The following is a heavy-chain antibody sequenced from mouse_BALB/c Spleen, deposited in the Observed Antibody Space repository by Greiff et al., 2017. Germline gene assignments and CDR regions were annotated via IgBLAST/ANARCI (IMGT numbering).Heavy chain of an antibody. CDR2: ILPGSGST. CDR3: ARKDGYYGDYAMDY. Sequence: VQLQQSGAELMKPGASEKISCKATGYTFSSYWIEWVKQRPGHGLEWIGEILPGSGSTNYNEKFKGKATLTADTSSNTAYMQLSSLTSEDSAVYYCARKDGYYGDYAMDYWGQGTSVTVSS. J-gene: IGHJ4*01. CDR1: GYTFSSYW. V-gene: IGHV1-9*01. D-gene: IGHD2-3*01.